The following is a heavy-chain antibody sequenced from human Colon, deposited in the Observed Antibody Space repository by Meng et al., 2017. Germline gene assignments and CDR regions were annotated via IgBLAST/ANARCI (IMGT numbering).Heavy chain of an antibody. V-gene: IGHV1-3*01. CDR3: ARVSLGDDWFDP. Sequence: QVQLLQSGAEVKMPGASVKISCKASGYTFSRYAMHWVRQAPGQRFEWLGWSYPGNGNTRYSEKFQGRVTITRDTSASTAYLEVRSLKPEDTAVYYCARVSLGDDWFDPWGQGTLVTVSS. CDR1: GYTFSRYA. CDR2: SYPGNGNT. J-gene: IGHJ5*02.